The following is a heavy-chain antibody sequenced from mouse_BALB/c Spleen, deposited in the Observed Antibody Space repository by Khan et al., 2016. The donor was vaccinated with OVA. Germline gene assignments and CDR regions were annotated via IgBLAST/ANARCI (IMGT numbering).Heavy chain of an antibody. Sequence: DLVKPGASVKLSCKASGYTFTSYWINWIKQRPGQGLEWIGRIGPGSSNAYYNDMFTGKATLTVDTSSNTAYIQLSSLSSEDSAVYFCARENYYGRGCYAMDYWGQGASVTVSA. D-gene: IGHD1-1*01. J-gene: IGHJ4*01. V-gene: IGHV1S41*01. CDR1: GYTFTSYW. CDR3: ARENYYGRGCYAMDY. CDR2: IGPGSSNA.